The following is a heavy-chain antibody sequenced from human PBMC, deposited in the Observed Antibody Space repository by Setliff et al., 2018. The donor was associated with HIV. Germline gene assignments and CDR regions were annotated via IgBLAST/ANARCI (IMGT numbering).Heavy chain of an antibody. CDR2: INTHNGNT. CDR1: GYIFTTSG. D-gene: IGHD6-13*01. CDR3: ARAKGAADL. V-gene: IGHV1-18*01. Sequence: ASVKVSCKASGYIFTTSGFSWVRQAPGQGLEWMGWINTHNGNTHYAQRFQGRVTMTRDTSTTTAYMELRSLRSDDTAVYYCARAKGAADLWGQGTKVTVSS. J-gene: IGHJ5*02.